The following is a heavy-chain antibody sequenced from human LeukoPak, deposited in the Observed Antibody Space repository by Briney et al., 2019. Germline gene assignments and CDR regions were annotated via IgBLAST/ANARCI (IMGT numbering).Heavy chain of an antibody. CDR2: INHSGST. J-gene: IGHJ5*02. CDR1: GGSFSGYY. Sequence: SETLSLTCAVYGGSFSGYYWSWIRQPPGKGLEWIGEINHSGSTNYNPSLKSRVTISVDTSKNQFSLKLSSVTAADTAVYYCARSEIVVVPAAPTSGWFDPWGQGTLVTVSS. CDR3: ARSEIVVVPAAPTSGWFDP. V-gene: IGHV4-34*01. D-gene: IGHD2-2*01.